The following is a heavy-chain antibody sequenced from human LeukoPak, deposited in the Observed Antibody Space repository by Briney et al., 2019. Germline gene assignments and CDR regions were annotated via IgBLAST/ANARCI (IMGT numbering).Heavy chain of an antibody. J-gene: IGHJ4*02. CDR1: GFTFSSSA. D-gene: IGHD2/OR15-2a*01. V-gene: IGHV3-23*01. CDR2: ISGSDGST. Sequence: GGSLRLSCAASGFTFSSSAMSWVRLAPGKGLKWVSGISGSDGSTYYADSVKGRFTISRDNSKNTLFLQMNSLRAEDTAVYYCAKDSAKKYDDYWGQGTLVTVSS. CDR3: AKDSAKKYDDY.